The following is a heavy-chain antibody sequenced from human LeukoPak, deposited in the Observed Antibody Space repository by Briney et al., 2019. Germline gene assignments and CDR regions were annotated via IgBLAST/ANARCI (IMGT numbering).Heavy chain of an antibody. D-gene: IGHD5-12*01. Sequence: GGSLRLSCAASGFSFSNYGMHWVRQAPGKGLKWVAFIRDDGSNEYYADSVKGRFIISRDNSKNTLYLQMNSLRPEDTAVYYCAKLGGYSGYDLSVWGQGILVTVSS. CDR3: AKLGGYSGYDLSV. CDR1: GFSFSNYG. CDR2: IRDDGSNE. J-gene: IGHJ4*02. V-gene: IGHV3-30*02.